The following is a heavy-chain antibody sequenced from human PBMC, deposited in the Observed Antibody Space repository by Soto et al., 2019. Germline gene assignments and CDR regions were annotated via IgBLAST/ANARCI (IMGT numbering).Heavy chain of an antibody. J-gene: IGHJ4*02. V-gene: IGHV4-61*01. CDR3: ARATTVTYIDY. Sequence: SETLSLTCTVSGGSVSSGSYYWSWIRQPPGKGLEWIGYIYYRGSTNFNPSLKSRVTMSVDMSKNQFSLKLSSVTAADTAVYYCARATTVTYIDYWGQGTLVTVSS. D-gene: IGHD4-17*01. CDR2: IYYRGST. CDR1: GGSVSSGSYY.